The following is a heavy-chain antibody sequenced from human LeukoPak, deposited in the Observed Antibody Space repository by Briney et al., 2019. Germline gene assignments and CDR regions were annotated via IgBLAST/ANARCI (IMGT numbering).Heavy chain of an antibody. D-gene: IGHD2-15*01. CDR3: ARRGYCSGGSCQTYYYYYYGMDV. J-gene: IGHJ6*02. CDR2: INSDGSST. Sequence: QPGGSLRLSCAASGFTFSSYWMHWVRQAPGKGLVWVSRINSDGSSTSYADSVKGRFTISRDNAKNTLYLQMNSLRAEDTAVYYCARRGYCSGGSCQTYYYYYYGMDVWGQGTTVTVSS. V-gene: IGHV3-74*01. CDR1: GFTFSSYW.